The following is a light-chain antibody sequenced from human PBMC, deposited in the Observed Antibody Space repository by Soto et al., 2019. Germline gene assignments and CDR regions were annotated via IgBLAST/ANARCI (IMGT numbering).Light chain of an antibody. J-gene: IGKJ1*01. CDR2: KAS. V-gene: IGKV1-5*03. Sequence: DAQVPQSPSTVSASVSDRVTITCRASQSISSWLAWYQQKPGKAPKLLIYKASSLESGVPSRFSGSGSGTEFTLTISSLQPDDFATYYCQQYNSYRTFGQGTKVDIK. CDR3: QQYNSYRT. CDR1: QSISSW.